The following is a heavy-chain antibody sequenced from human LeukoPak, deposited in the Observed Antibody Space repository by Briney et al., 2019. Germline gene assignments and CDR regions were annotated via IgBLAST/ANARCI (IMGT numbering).Heavy chain of an antibody. CDR3: ARGARFRYSLN. J-gene: IGHJ3*01. Sequence: PSETLSLTCAVYGGPFSGYYWSWIRQPPGKGLEWIGEINHSGSTNYNPSLKSRVTISVDTSKNQFSLKLSSVTAADTAVYYCARGARFRYSLNWGQGTMVTVSS. CDR2: INHSGST. D-gene: IGHD3-9*01. CDR1: GGPFSGYY. V-gene: IGHV4-34*01.